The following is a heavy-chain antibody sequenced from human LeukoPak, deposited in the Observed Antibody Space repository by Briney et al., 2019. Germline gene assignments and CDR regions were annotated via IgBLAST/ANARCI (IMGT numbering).Heavy chain of an antibody. J-gene: IGHJ4*02. CDR2: ISSSSSTI. Sequence: PGGSLRLSCAASGFTFSSYSMNWVRQAPGKGLEWVSYISSSSSTIYYADSVKGRFTISRDNAKNSLYLQMNSLRAEDTAVYYCARVLLRGSSSSDYWGQGTLVTVSS. V-gene: IGHV3-48*04. D-gene: IGHD6-6*01. CDR3: ARVLLRGSSSSDY. CDR1: GFTFSSYS.